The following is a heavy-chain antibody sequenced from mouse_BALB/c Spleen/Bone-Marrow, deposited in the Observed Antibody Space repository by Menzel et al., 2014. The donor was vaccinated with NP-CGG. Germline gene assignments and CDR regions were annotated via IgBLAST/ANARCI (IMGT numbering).Heavy chain of an antibody. Sequence: EVKLMESGGGLVQPGGSRKLSCAASGFTFSDYGMAWVRQAPGKGPEWVAFISNLAYSIYYADTVTGRFTISRENAKNTLYLEMSGLRSEDTAMYYCARDRGRYRYFDVWGAGTTVTVSS. J-gene: IGHJ1*01. V-gene: IGHV5-15*02. CDR1: GFTFSDYG. D-gene: IGHD3-1*01. CDR3: ARDRGRYRYFDV. CDR2: ISNLAYSI.